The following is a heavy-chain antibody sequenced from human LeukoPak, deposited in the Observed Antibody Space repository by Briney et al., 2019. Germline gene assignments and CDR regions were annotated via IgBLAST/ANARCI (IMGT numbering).Heavy chain of an antibody. CDR2: IYYSGST. V-gene: IGHV4-39*07. J-gene: IGHJ4*02. D-gene: IGHD3-10*01. CDR3: ARDGQQGVITRAAY. CDR1: GGSISSGSYY. Sequence: PSETLSLTCTVSGGSISSGSYYWGWIRQPPGKGLEWIGSIYYSGSTYYNPSLKSRVTISVDTSKNQFSLKLSSVTAADTAVYYCARDGQQGVITRAAYWGQGTLVTVSS.